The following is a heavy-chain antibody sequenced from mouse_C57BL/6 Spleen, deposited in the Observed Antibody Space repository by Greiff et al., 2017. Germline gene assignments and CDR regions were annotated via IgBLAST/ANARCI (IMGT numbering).Heavy chain of an antibody. CDR2: ISYDGSN. Sequence: EVKLMESGPGLVKPSQSLSLTCSVTGYSITSGYYWNWIRQFPGNKLEWMGYISYDGSNNYNPSLKNRISITRDTSKNQFFLKLNSVTTEDTATYYCARYSNYDWDWYFDVWGTGTTVTVSS. J-gene: IGHJ1*03. V-gene: IGHV3-6*01. CDR3: ARYSNYDWDWYFDV. D-gene: IGHD2-5*01. CDR1: GYSITSGYY.